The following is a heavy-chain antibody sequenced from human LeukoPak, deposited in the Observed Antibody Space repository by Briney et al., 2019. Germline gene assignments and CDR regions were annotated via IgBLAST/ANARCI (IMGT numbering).Heavy chain of an antibody. V-gene: IGHV4-59*01. D-gene: IGHD1/OR15-1a*01. CDR2: IYYSGNT. CDR3: ARNKPLDPFSF. Sequence: SETLSLTCTVSGGSLSSYYRSWIRQPPGKELESIGYIYYSGNTYYNPSLKSRVTISVDTSENQFSLKLNSVTAADTAVYYCARNKPLDPFSFWGQGTMVTDSS. CDR1: GGSLSSYY. J-gene: IGHJ3*01.